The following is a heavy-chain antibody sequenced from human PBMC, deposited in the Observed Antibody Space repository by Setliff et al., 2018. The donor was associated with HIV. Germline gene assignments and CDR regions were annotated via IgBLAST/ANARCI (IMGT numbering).Heavy chain of an antibody. Sequence: SETLSLTCTVSGGSIMSDGYYWNWIRQRPGKGLEWIGYIYNRGYTYYNPSLKSRVTTSIDTSQNQFSLRLSSVTVADTAVYYCAGMVFYGSGSKSDFDYWGQGTQVTVSS. D-gene: IGHD3-10*01. CDR1: GGSIMSDGYY. J-gene: IGHJ4*02. V-gene: IGHV4-31*03. CDR3: AGMVFYGSGSKSDFDY. CDR2: IYNRGYT.